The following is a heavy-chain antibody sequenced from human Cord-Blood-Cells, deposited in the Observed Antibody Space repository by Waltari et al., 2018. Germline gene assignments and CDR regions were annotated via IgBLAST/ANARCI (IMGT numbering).Heavy chain of an antibody. Sequence: QVQLVQSGAGVKKPGASVKVSCKASGYTFTSYDINWVRQATGQGLEWMGWMNPNSGNTGYAQKFQGRVTMTRNTSISTAYMELSSLRSEDTAVYYCARGPTTRVGLGAQNWFDPWGQGTLVTVSS. J-gene: IGHJ5*02. D-gene: IGHD7-27*01. CDR2: MNPNSGNT. V-gene: IGHV1-8*01. CDR1: GYTFTSYD. CDR3: ARGPTTRVGLGAQNWFDP.